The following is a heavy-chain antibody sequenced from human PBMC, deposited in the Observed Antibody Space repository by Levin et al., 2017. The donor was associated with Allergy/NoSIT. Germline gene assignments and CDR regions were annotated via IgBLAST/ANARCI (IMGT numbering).Heavy chain of an antibody. V-gene: IGHV3-33*01. J-gene: IGHJ6*02. CDR3: ARDRQITIFGASLSGMDG. Sequence: GESLKISCAASGFTFSSYGMHWVRQAPGKGLEWVAVIWYDGSNKYYADSVKGRFTISRDNSKNTLYLQMNSLRAEDTAVYYCARDRQITIFGASLSGMDGWGQGTTVTVSS. CDR1: GFTFSSYG. CDR2: IWYDGSNK. D-gene: IGHD3-3*01.